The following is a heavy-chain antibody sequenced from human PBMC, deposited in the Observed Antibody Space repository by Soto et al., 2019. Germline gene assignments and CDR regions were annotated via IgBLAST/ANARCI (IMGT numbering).Heavy chain of an antibody. CDR2: ISGSGTST. CDR3: ARVPPQIGEFYYYYYMDV. V-gene: IGHV3-23*01. CDR1: GFTFSNYA. D-gene: IGHD3-10*01. J-gene: IGHJ6*03. Sequence: PGGSLRLSCAASGFTFSNYAMNWVRQAPGKGLEWVSAISGSGTSTYYADSVKGRFTISRHNSKNTLYLQMNSLRAEDTAVYYCARVPPQIGEFYYYYYMDVWGKGTTVTVSS.